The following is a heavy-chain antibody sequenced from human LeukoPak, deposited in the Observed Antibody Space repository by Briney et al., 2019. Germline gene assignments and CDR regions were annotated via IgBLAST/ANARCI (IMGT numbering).Heavy chain of an antibody. V-gene: IGHV4-39*07. CDR3: ARDTYYYDSGGYYAYYFDY. Sequence: SETLSLTCTVSGDSISSSDYYWGWIRQPPGKGLEWIGSIYYSGSTYHNPSLQSRGTISVDTSKNQFSLKLSSVTAADTAVYYCARDTYYYDSGGYYAYYFDYWGQGTLVTVSS. CDR1: GDSISSSDYY. CDR2: IYYSGST. D-gene: IGHD3-22*01. J-gene: IGHJ4*02.